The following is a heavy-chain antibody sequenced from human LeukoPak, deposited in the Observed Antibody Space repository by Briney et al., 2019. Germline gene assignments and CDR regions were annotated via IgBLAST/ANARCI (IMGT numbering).Heavy chain of an antibody. D-gene: IGHD6-13*01. CDR1: GFTFSTYG. V-gene: IGHV3-33*01. J-gene: IGHJ4*02. CDR3: ARDIPGYSNSWFRTGGGYFDY. CDR2: MWFDGINR. Sequence: GGSLRLSCAASGFTFSTYGMHWVRQAPGKGLEWVAVMWFDGINRYYADSVKGGFTIARDNSKNTLYLQMNTLRAEDTAVYYCARDIPGYSNSWFRTGGGYFDYWGQGTLVTVSS.